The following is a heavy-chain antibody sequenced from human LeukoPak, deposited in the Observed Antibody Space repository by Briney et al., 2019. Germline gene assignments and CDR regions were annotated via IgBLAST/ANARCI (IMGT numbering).Heavy chain of an antibody. Sequence: ASVKVSCKASGHTFTGYYMHWVRQAPGQGLEWMGWINPNSGGTNYAQKFQGRVTMTRDTSISTAYMELSRLRSDDTAVYYCARDNYGDYAGQFDYWGQGTLVTVSS. CDR3: ARDNYGDYAGQFDY. CDR1: GHTFTGYY. CDR2: INPNSGGT. J-gene: IGHJ4*02. D-gene: IGHD4-17*01. V-gene: IGHV1-2*02.